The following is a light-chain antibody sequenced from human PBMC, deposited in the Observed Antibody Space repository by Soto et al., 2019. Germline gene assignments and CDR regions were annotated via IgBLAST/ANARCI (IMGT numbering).Light chain of an antibody. V-gene: IGLV2-14*01. J-gene: IGLJ1*01. CDR1: SSDVGGYNY. CDR2: AVS. Sequence: QSVLTQPASVSGSPGQSITISCTGTSSDVGGYNYVSWYQQHPGKAPKLMIYAVSNRPSGVSNRFSGSRSGNTASLTISGLQAEDEADYYCSSYTSSSTLYVFGTGT. CDR3: SSYTSSSTLYV.